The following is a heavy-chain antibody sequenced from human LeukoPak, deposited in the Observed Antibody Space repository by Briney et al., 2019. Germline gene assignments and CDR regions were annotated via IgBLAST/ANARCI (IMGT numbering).Heavy chain of an antibody. V-gene: IGHV4-59*01. CDR1: GGSISNYF. CDR3: AKGGIRSGAFDL. CDR2: IYYSGST. D-gene: IGHD6-13*01. Sequence: KPSETLSLTCTVSGGSISNYFWTWIRQPPGKGLEWIGYIYYSGSTNYNPSLKSRVTISVDTSKNQFSLKLSSVTAADTAVYSCAKGGIRSGAFDLWGQGTRVTVSS. J-gene: IGHJ3*01.